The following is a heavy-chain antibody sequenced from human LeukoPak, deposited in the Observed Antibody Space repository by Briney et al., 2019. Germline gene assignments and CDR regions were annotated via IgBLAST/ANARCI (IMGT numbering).Heavy chain of an antibody. Sequence: SQTLSLTCAISGDSVSSNSAAWNWTRQSPSRGLEWLGRTYYRSKWYNDYAVSVKSRITINPDTSKNQFSLQLNSVTPEDTAVYYCARGITIFGVVIGPNWFDPWGQGTLVTVSS. J-gene: IGHJ5*02. V-gene: IGHV6-1*01. CDR2: TYYRSKWYN. CDR1: GDSVSSNSAA. CDR3: ARGITIFGVVIGPNWFDP. D-gene: IGHD3-3*01.